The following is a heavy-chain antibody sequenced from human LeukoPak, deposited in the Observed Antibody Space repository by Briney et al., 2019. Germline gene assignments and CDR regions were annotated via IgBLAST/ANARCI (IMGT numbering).Heavy chain of an antibody. CDR2: IYYSGST. D-gene: IGHD3-22*01. Sequence: PSETLSLTCTVSGGSISSSSYYWGWIRQPPGKGLEWIGSIYYSGSTYYNPSLKSRVTISVDTSKNQFSLKLSSVTAADTALYYCVVSSGYYYLDYWGQGAQVTVSS. CDR1: GGSISSSSYY. V-gene: IGHV4-39*07. CDR3: VVSSGYYYLDY. J-gene: IGHJ4*02.